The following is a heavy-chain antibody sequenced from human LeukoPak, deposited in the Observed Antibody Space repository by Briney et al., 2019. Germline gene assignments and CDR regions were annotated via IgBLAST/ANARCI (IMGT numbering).Heavy chain of an antibody. D-gene: IGHD2-2*01. CDR1: GFTFSSYA. CDR2: IIPIFGTA. CDR3: ARDRGYCSSTSCYFDY. Sequence: PGGSLRLSCAASGFTFSSYAISWVRQAPGQGLEWMGGIIPIFGTANYAQKFQGRVTITADESTSTAYMELSSLRSEDTAVYYCARDRGYCSSTSCYFDYWGQGTLVTVSS. J-gene: IGHJ4*02. V-gene: IGHV1-69*01.